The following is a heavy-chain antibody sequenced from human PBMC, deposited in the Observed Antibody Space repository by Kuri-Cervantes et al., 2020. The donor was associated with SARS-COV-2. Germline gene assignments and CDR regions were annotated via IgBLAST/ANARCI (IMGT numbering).Heavy chain of an antibody. V-gene: IGHV3-11*04. CDR2: ISGSGSAI. CDR1: GFIFSDYY. CDR3: ARDLRLGNSLDY. J-gene: IGHJ4*02. Sequence: LSLSCAASGFIFSDYYITWIRQPPGKGLEWVSYISGSGSAINYTDSVKGRFTISGDNAKNSVFLQMNSLRAEDTAVYYCARDLRLGNSLDYWGQGTLVTVSS. D-gene: IGHD7-27*01.